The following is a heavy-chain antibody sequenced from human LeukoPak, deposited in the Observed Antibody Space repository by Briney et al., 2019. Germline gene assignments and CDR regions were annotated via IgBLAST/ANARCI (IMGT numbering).Heavy chain of an antibody. D-gene: IGHD3-22*01. J-gene: IGHJ4*02. V-gene: IGHV4-38-2*02. CDR3: ASGVDYYDSSGYFDY. CDR2: IYYSGST. Sequence: SETLSLTCTVSGYSISSGYYWGWIRQPPGKGLEWIGSIYYSGSTYYNPSLKSRVTISVDTSKNQFSLKLSSVTAADTAVYYCASGVDYYDSSGYFDYWGQGTLVTVSS. CDR1: GYSISSGYY.